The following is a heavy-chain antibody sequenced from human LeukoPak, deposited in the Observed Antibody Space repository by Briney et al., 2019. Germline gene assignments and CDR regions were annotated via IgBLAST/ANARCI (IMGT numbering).Heavy chain of an antibody. CDR3: ARRRYYDSSGYLE. V-gene: IGHV4-39*01. J-gene: IGHJ1*01. CDR2: IYYSGRT. Sequence: SETLSLTCTIFGDSVSRSDSYWDWIRQPPGKGLVWIGTIYYSGRTYYSPSLKSRVTLSVDMSNNQFSLTLSPVTAADTALYFCARRRYYDSSGYLEWGQGTLVTVSS. CDR1: GDSVSRSDSY. D-gene: IGHD3-22*01.